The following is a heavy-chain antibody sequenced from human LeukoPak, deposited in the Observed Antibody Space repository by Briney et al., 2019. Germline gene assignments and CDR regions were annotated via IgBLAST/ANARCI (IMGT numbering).Heavy chain of an antibody. V-gene: IGHV3-30*03. J-gene: IGHJ6*02. CDR3: ARDLGEWVTYYDFWSGPRIGDYYGMDV. CDR2: ISYDGSNK. CDR1: GFTFTNAW. D-gene: IGHD3-3*01. Sequence: GGSLRLSCAASGFTFTNAWMSWVRQAPGKGLEWVAVISYDGSNKYYADSVKGRFTISRDNSKNTLYLQMNSLRAEDTAVYYCARDLGEWVTYYDFWSGPRIGDYYGMDVWGQGTTVTVSS.